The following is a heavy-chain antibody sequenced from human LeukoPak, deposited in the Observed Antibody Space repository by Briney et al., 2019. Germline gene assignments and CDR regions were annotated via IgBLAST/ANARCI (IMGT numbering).Heavy chain of an antibody. CDR2: INAGTGKT. CDR3: ARDRDTSGWLFDY. V-gene: IGHV1-3*03. CDR1: GYTFTSYA. Sequence: ASVKVSCKASGYTFTSYAMHWVRQAPGQRLEWMGWINAGTGKTKYSQEFQGRVTITRDTSASTAYMGLSSLRSEDMAVYYCARDRDTSGWLFDYWGQGTLVTVSS. J-gene: IGHJ4*02. D-gene: IGHD6-19*01.